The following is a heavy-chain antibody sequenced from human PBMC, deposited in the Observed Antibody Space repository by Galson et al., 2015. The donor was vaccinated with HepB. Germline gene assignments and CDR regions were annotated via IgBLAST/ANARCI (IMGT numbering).Heavy chain of an antibody. V-gene: IGHV3-30*18. CDR2: ISYDGSNK. Sequence: SLILFCAASGLTFSSYGMHWVRQARGTGREWVAVISYDGSNKYYADSVKGRFTISRDNSKNTLYLQMNSLRAEDTAVYYCAKYGEPYCGGVCYLDYWGKGTLVTVSS. CDR3: AKYGEPYCGGVCYLDY. CDR1: GLTFSSYG. D-gene: IGHD2-21*02. J-gene: IGHJ4*02.